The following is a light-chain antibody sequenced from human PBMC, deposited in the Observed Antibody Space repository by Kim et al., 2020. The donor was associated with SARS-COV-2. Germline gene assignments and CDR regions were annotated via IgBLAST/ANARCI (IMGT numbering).Light chain of an antibody. CDR3: QKYNSAPST. CDR1: QGISNY. CDR2: AAS. V-gene: IGKV1-27*01. Sequence: ASVGDRVTITCRASQGISNYLAWYQQKPGRVPKLLIYAASTLQSGVPSRFSGSGSGTDFTLTISSLQPEDVATYYCQKYNSAPSTFGQGTKVDIK. J-gene: IGKJ1*01.